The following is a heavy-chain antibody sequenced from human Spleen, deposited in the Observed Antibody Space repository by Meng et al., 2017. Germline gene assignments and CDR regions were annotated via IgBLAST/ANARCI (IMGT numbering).Heavy chain of an antibody. CDR3: ARDEDISAAGKLFGDY. Sequence: VQLVQSGAEVKKPGASVKVSFKASGYTFPDYWLNWVRRAPGQGLEWMGRINPKSGDTHYAQKFQGRVTMTGDTSISTAYMELSGLRSDDTAMYYCARDEDISAAGKLFGDYWGQGTLVTVSS. D-gene: IGHD6-13*01. V-gene: IGHV1-2*06. CDR2: INPKSGDT. J-gene: IGHJ4*02. CDR1: GYTFPDYW.